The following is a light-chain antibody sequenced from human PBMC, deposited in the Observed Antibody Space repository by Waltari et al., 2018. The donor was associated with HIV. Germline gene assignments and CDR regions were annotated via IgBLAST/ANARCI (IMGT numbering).Light chain of an antibody. CDR3: QQYYSVPLT. Sequence: DIVMTQSPDSLAASLGERATIDCKSSQSVLYNSNNKNYLAWYQHKPGQSPNRLIYWASTRESGVPDRFSGSESGTDFTLTISSLQAEDVAVYYCQQYYSVPLTFGGGTKVEIK. J-gene: IGKJ4*01. CDR1: QSVLYNSNNKNY. CDR2: WAS. V-gene: IGKV4-1*01.